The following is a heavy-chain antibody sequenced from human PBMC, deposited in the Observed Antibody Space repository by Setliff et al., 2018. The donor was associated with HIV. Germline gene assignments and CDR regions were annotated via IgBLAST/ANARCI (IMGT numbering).Heavy chain of an antibody. J-gene: IGHJ4*02. V-gene: IGHV3-30*02. CDR3: ARGEPSILIEPAAFFDY. CDR2: IRYDGSNK. D-gene: IGHD2-2*01. Sequence: PGGSLRLSCAASGFTFSSYGMHWVRQAPGKGLEWVAFIRYDGSNKSYADSVKGRFTVSRDNAKNSLYLQMNSLRAEDTAVYYCARGEPSILIEPAAFFDYWGQGTLVTVSS. CDR1: GFTFSSYG.